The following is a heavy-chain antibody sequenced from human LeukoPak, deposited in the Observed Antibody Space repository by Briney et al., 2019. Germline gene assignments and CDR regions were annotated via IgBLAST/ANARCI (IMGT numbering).Heavy chain of an antibody. CDR2: ISSSGSTI. J-gene: IGHJ3*02. CDR1: GFTFSSYE. Sequence: PGGSLRLSCAASGFTFSSYEMNWARQAPGKGLEWVSYISSSGSTIYYADSVRGRFTISRDNAKNSLSLQMNSLRAEDTAVYYCAREPDYSSGWYMGDAFDIWGQGTMVTVSS. CDR3: AREPDYSSGWYMGDAFDI. V-gene: IGHV3-48*03. D-gene: IGHD6-19*01.